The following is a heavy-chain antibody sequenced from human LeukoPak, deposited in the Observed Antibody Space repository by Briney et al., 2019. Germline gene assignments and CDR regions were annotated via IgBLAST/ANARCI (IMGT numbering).Heavy chain of an antibody. J-gene: IGHJ2*01. Sequence: PSETLSLTCTVSGGSIDNYYWSWIRQPPGKGLEWIGYIYYSGGTKYNPSPTSRVTISADTSKNQFSLKLSSVTAADTAVYYCARLHCGSASCWWYFDLWGRGTLVIVPS. CDR2: IYYSGGT. D-gene: IGHD2-2*01. CDR1: GGSIDNYY. V-gene: IGHV4-59*01. CDR3: ARLHCGSASCWWYFDL.